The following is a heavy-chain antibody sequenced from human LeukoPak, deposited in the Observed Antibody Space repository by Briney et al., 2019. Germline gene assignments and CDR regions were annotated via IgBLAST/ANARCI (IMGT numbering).Heavy chain of an antibody. CDR2: IKQDGSER. D-gene: IGHD6-6*01. CDR3: ARGATLGY. V-gene: IGHV3-7*04. CDR1: GFIFTNHW. J-gene: IGHJ4*02. Sequence: PGGSLRLSCAASGFIFTNHWMSWVRQAPGKGLEWVANIKQDGSERNYVDSVKGRSTISRDNAKNSVYLQMNSLRAEDTAVYYCARGATLGYWGQGNLVTVSS.